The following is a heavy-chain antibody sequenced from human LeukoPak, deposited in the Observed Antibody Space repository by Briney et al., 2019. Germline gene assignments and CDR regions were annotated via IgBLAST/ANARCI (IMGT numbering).Heavy chain of an antibody. J-gene: IGHJ4*02. Sequence: GGSLRLSCAASGFTFSSYGMHWVRQAPGKGLEWVAFIRYDGSNKYYADSVKGRFTISRDNSKNTLYLQVNSLRAEDTAVYYCAKDQWEIETGDYWGQGTLVTVSS. CDR3: AKDQWEIETGDY. D-gene: IGHD1-26*01. V-gene: IGHV3-30*02. CDR2: IRYDGSNK. CDR1: GFTFSSYG.